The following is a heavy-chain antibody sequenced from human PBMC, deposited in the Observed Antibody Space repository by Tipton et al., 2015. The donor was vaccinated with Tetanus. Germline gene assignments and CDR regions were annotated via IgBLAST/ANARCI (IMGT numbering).Heavy chain of an antibody. CDR2: MYYSGTT. D-gene: IGHD2-8*02. CDR3: ARATSTGPAYNWFAP. Sequence: TLSLTCAVSGGSISSGGYSWTWIRQPPGKGLQWIGYMYYSGTTHYNPSLKSRVTISIDRSKNQLSLKLTSVTAADTAVYYCARATSTGPAYNWFAPWGQGTLVTVSS. V-gene: IGHV4-30-2*01. CDR1: GGSISSGGYS. J-gene: IGHJ5*02.